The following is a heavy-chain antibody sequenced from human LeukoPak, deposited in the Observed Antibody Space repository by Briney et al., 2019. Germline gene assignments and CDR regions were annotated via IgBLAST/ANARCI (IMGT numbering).Heavy chain of an antibody. D-gene: IGHD4-17*01. J-gene: IGHJ5*02. V-gene: IGHV3-21*01. CDR3: ARDSVGDYELDP. CDR2: ISSSSSYI. Sequence: GGSLRLSCAASGFTFSSYSMNWVRQAPGKGLMWVSSISSSSSYIYYADSVKGRFTISRDNAKNSLYLQMNSLRAEDTAVYYCARDSVGDYELDPWGQGTLVTVSS. CDR1: GFTFSSYS.